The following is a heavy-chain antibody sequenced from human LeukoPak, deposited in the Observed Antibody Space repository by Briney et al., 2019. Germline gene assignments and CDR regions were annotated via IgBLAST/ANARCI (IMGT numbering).Heavy chain of an antibody. Sequence: ASVKVSCKASGYTFTSYYMHWVRQAPGQGLEWMGIINPSGGSTSYAQKFQGRVTMTRDTSTSTVYMELSSLRSEDTAVYYCARVFYCGPLPCPMDVWGQGTTVTVSS. J-gene: IGHJ6*02. D-gene: IGHD2/OR15-2a*01. V-gene: IGHV1-46*01. CDR3: ARVFYCGPLPCPMDV. CDR1: GYTFTSYY. CDR2: INPSGGST.